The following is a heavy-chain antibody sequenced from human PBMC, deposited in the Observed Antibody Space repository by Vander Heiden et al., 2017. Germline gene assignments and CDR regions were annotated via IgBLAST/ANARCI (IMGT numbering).Heavy chain of an antibody. J-gene: IGHJ3*02. V-gene: IGHV3-21*01. D-gene: IGHD3-10*01. CDR3: ARDPGYYGSGSYAFDI. CDR2: ISSSSSYI. Sequence: EVQLVESGGGLVKPGGSLRLSCAASGFTFSSYSMNWVRQAPGKGLEWVSSISSSSSYIYYADSVKGRFTISRDNAKNSLYLQMNSLRAEDTAVYYCARDPGYYGSGSYAFDIWGQGTMVTVSS. CDR1: GFTFSSYS.